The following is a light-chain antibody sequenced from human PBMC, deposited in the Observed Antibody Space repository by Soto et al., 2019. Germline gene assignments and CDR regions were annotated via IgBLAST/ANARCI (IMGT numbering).Light chain of an antibody. J-gene: IGKJ3*01. CDR3: QQYGRSPFT. Sequence: EIVLTQSPGTLSLSPGERATLSCTASQSVSSSYLAWYQQKPGQAPRLLIYGASSRATGIPGRFSGSGSGTDFTLTISRLEPEDFALYYCQQYGRSPFTFGPGTKVDIK. CDR2: GAS. V-gene: IGKV3-20*01. CDR1: QSVSSSY.